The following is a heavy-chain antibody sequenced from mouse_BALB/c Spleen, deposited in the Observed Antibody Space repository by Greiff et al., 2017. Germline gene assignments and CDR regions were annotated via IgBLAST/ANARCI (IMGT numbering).Heavy chain of an antibody. CDR1: GYTFTSYW. D-gene: IGHD2-13*01. Sequence: VQLQQPGAELVRPGASVKLSCKASGYTFTSYWINWVKQRPGQGLEWIGNIYPSDSYTNYNQKFKDKATLTVDKSSSTAYMQLSSPTSEDSAVYYCTSDSYFDYWGQGTTLTVSS. V-gene: IGHV1-69*02. CDR3: TSDSYFDY. CDR2: IYPSDSYT. J-gene: IGHJ2*01.